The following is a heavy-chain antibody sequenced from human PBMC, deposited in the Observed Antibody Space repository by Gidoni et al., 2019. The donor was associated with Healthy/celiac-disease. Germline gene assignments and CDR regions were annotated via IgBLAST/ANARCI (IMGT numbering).Heavy chain of an antibody. J-gene: IGHJ5*02. V-gene: IGHV4-34*01. D-gene: IGHD2-2*01. Sequence: QVQLQQWGAGLLKPSETLSLTCAVYGGSFSGYYWSWIRQPPGQGLEWIGEINHSGSTNYNPSLKSRVTISVDTSKNQFSLKLSSVTAADTAVYYCARGGRDIVVVPAAPWNWFDPWGQGTLVTVSS. CDR3: ARGGRDIVVVPAAPWNWFDP. CDR1: GGSFSGYY. CDR2: INHSGST.